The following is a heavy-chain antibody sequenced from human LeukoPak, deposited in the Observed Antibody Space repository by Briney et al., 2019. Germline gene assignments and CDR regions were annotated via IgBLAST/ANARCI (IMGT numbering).Heavy chain of an antibody. CDR3: AKRQLEQWLVMDY. CDR1: GFTFSKYG. V-gene: IGHV3-23*01. CDR2: ISGSGGTT. Sequence: GGSLRLSCAASGFTFSKYGVSWVRQAPGKGLEWVSGISGSGGTTYYADSVKGRFTISRDNSKNTLYLQMNSLRAEDTAVYYCAKRQLEQWLVMDYWGQGTLVTVSS. D-gene: IGHD6-19*01. J-gene: IGHJ4*02.